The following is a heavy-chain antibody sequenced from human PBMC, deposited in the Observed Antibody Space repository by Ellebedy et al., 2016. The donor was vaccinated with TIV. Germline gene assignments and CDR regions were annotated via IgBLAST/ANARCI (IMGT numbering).Heavy chain of an antibody. Sequence: GGSLRLXCAASGFTVSSNYMSWVRQAPGKGLEWVSVIYSGGTIYYADSVKGRFTISRDNAKNSLYLQMNSLRDEDTAVYYCARDGAYGEYASLYYYYYGMDVWGQGTTVTVSS. D-gene: IGHD4-17*01. J-gene: IGHJ6*02. V-gene: IGHV3-53*01. CDR2: IYSGGTI. CDR1: GFTVSSNY. CDR3: ARDGAYGEYASLYYYYYGMDV.